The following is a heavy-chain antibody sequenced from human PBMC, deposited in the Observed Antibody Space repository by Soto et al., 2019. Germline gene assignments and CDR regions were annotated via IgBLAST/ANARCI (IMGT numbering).Heavy chain of an antibody. CDR2: IIPIFGSA. D-gene: IGHD6-13*01. CDR1: GGTFSSYA. J-gene: IGHJ5*02. V-gene: IGHV1-69*01. Sequence: QVQLVQSGAEVKKPGSSVKVSCKASGGTFSSYAISWVRQAPGQGLEWMGGIIPIFGSANYAQKFQGRVTIIADDSTSTAYMELSSLRSEDTAVYYCARVGIEAAGNNWFDPWGQGTLVTVSS. CDR3: ARVGIEAAGNNWFDP.